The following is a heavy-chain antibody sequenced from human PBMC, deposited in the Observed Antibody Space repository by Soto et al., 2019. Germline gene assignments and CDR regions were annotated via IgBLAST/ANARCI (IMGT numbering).Heavy chain of an antibody. CDR2: ISADGSDK. D-gene: IGHD3-3*01. V-gene: IGHV3-30*18. CDR3: TKGSEVARQELDY. J-gene: IGHJ4*02. CDR1: GFTFSNFG. Sequence: QVQLVESGGGVVQPGRSLRLSCAASGFTFSNFGMHWGRQAPGKGLEWVAAISADGSDKYFSDSVTGRFTISRDNSKNTMYLQMNSMRVEDTAVYYCTKGSEVARQELDYWGQGTLVTVA.